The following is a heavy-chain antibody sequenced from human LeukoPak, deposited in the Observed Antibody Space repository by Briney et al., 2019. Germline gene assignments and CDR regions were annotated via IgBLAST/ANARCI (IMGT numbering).Heavy chain of an antibody. J-gene: IGHJ4*02. D-gene: IGHD3-10*01. CDR2: ISSSGSTI. CDR1: GSTFSSYE. CDR3: AKARFGEYYPDY. Sequence: GGSLRLSCAASGSTFSSYEMNWVRQAPGKGLEWVSYISSSGSTIYYADSVKGRFTISRDNAKNSLYLQMNSLRAEDTAVYYCAKARFGEYYPDYWGQGTLVTVSS. V-gene: IGHV3-48*03.